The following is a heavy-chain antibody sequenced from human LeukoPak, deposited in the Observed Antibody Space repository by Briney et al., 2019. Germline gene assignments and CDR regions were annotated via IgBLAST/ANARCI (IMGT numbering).Heavy chain of an antibody. Sequence: PSETLSLTCTVSGGSISSSSYYWGWIRQPPGKGLEWIGSIYYSGSTYYNPSLKSRVTISVDTSKNQFSLKLSSVTAADTAVYYCARASGNPNYYYYYMDVWGKGTTVTVSS. D-gene: IGHD1-1*01. CDR3: ARASGNPNYYYYYMDV. CDR2: IYYSGST. V-gene: IGHV4-39*07. CDR1: GGSISSSSYY. J-gene: IGHJ6*03.